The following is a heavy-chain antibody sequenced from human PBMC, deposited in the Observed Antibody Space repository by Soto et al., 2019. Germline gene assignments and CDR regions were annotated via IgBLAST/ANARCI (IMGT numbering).Heavy chain of an antibody. J-gene: IGHJ4*02. D-gene: IGHD6-19*01. CDR3: ARWFVAGFDY. Sequence: SETLSLTCTVSGGSISSYYWSWIRQPPGKGLEWIGYIYYSGSTNYNPSPKSRVTISVDTSKNQFSLKLSSVTAADTAVYYCARWFVAGFDYWGQGTLVTVSS. CDR2: IYYSGST. V-gene: IGHV4-59*08. CDR1: GGSISSYY.